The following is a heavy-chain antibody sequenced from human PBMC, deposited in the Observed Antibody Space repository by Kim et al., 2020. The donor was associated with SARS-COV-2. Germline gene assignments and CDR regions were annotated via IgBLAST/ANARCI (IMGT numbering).Heavy chain of an antibody. V-gene: IGHV3-15*01. J-gene: IGHJ4*02. D-gene: IGHD5-18*01. Sequence: SAAPVKDRFTISRDDSKNTLYLQMNSLKTEDTAVYYCTTEVDTAMVYPDYWGQGTLVTVSS. CDR3: TTEVDTAMVYPDY.